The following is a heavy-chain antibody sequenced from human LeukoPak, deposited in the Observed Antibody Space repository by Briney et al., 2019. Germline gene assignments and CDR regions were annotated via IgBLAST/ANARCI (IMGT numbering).Heavy chain of an antibody. CDR1: GFTFSRYS. CDR2: ISSSSSYI. V-gene: IGHV3-21*01. J-gene: IGHJ5*02. CDR3: ARGQYYGSFDP. Sequence: GGSLRLSCAASGFTFSRYSLNWVRQAPGKELEWVSSISSSSSYIYYADSVKGRFTISRNNAKNSLYLQMNSLRAEDTAVYYCARGQYYGSFDPWGQGTLVTVSS. D-gene: IGHD3-10*01.